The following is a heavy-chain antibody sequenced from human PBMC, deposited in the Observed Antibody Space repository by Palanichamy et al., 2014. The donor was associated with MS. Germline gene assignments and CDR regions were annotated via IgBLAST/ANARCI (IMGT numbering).Heavy chain of an antibody. CDR2: IYYSGST. Sequence: QVQLQESGPGLVKPSETLSLTCTVSGGSISSYYWSWIRQPPGKGLEWIGYIYYSGSTNYNPSLKSRVTISVDTSKNQFSLKLSSVTAADTAVYYCARVGKVGVVTHQALDYWGQGTLVTVSS. J-gene: IGHJ4*02. CDR3: ARVGKVGVVTHQALDY. D-gene: IGHD2-21*02. CDR1: GGSISSYY. V-gene: IGHV4-59*01.